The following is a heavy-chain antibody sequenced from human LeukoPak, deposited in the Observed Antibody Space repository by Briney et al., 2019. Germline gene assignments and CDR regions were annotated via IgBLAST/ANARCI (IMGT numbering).Heavy chain of an antibody. CDR1: GFTFSSYS. CDR3: AKHSTGVEC. Sequence: GGSLRLSCAASGFTFSSYSMNWVRQAPGKGLEWVSSISSSSSYIYYADSVKGRFTVSRDNSKNTLYLQTNSLRAEDTAVYYCAKHSTGVECWGRGTLVTVSS. V-gene: IGHV3-21*04. J-gene: IGHJ2*01. CDR2: ISSSSSYI. D-gene: IGHD3-10*01.